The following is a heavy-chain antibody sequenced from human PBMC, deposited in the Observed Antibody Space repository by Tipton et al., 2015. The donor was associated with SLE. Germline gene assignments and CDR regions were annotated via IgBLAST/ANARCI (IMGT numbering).Heavy chain of an antibody. J-gene: IGHJ6*02. V-gene: IGHV1-69*13. CDR1: GYTFDKYG. CDR3: ARRLEYYDSRGPSGYYYYGMDV. Sequence: QLVQSGSEVKKPGASVKVSCKASGYTFDKYGIGWVRQAPGQGLEWMGGIIPIFGSPNYAQKFQGRVTITADESTSTAYMELSSLRSEDTAVYYCARRLEYYDSRGPSGYYYYGMDVWGQGTTVTVSS. CDR2: IIPIFGSP. D-gene: IGHD3-22*01.